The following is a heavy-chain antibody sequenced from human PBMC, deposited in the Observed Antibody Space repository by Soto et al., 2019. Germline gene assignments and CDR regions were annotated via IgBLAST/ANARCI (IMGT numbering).Heavy chain of an antibody. CDR2: FEPEDGET. V-gene: IGHV1-24*01. CDR3: ATPDSSSPLLCAFDI. Sequence: ASVKDSCKVSGHTLTDLTMQWVRQPPGKGLEKMGGFEPEDGETIYSQKFQGRVTMTEDTSTDTAYMELISLRSEDLAVYYCATPDSSSPLLCAFDIWGQGTMVTVSS. J-gene: IGHJ3*02. D-gene: IGHD6-6*01. CDR1: GHTLTDLT.